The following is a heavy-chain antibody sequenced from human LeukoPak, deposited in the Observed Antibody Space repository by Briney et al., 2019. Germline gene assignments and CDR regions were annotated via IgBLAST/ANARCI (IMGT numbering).Heavy chain of an antibody. V-gene: IGHV3-23*01. CDR2: ISGSGGST. CDR1: GGSISSRSYY. J-gene: IGHJ5*02. CDR3: AKELPMMSAAAGRP. D-gene: IGHD6-13*01. Sequence: ETLSLTCTVSGGSISSRSYYWGWIRQPPGKGLEWVSAISGSGGSTYYADSVKGRFTISRDNSKNTLYLQMNSLRAEDTAVYYCAKELPMMSAAAGRPWGQGTLVTVSS.